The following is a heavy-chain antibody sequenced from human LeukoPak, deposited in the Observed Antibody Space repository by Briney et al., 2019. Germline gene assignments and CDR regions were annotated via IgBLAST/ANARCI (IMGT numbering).Heavy chain of an antibody. CDR1: GFTFDDYA. V-gene: IGHV3-9*01. CDR3: ARLPRN. CDR2: ISWNSGSI. Sequence: GGSLRLSCAASGFTFDDYAMPWVRQAPGKGLEWVSGISWNSGSIGYADSVKGRFTISRDNAKNTLYLQMNSLRAEDTAVYYCARLPRNWGQGTLVTVSS. D-gene: IGHD4-11*01. J-gene: IGHJ4*02.